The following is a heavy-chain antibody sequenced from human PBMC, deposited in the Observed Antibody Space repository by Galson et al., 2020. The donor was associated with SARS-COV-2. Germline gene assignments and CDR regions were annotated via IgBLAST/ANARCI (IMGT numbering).Heavy chain of an antibody. J-gene: IGHJ6*02. CDR1: GYSFTSYW. Sequence: KIGESLKISCKGSGYSFTSYWIGRVRQTPGKGLEWMGIIYPGDPDTRYSPSFQGQVTISADKSISTAYLQWSSLKASDTAMYYCARKSVYYYGSGSYLGSGMDVWGQGTTVTVSS. CDR3: ARKSVYYYGSGSYLGSGMDV. V-gene: IGHV5-51*01. D-gene: IGHD3-10*01. CDR2: IYPGDPDT.